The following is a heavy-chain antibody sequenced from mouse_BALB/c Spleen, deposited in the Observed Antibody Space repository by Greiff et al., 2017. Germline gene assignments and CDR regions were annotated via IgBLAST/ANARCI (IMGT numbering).Heavy chain of an antibody. CDR2: IDPYNGGT. CDR1: GYSFTDYN. CDR3: ARSSMITTGYAMDY. Sequence: LVESGPELVKPGASVKVSCKASGYSFTDYNMYWVKQSHGKSLEWIGYIDPYNGGTSYNQKFKGKATLTVDKSSSTAYMQLSSLTSEDSAVYFCARSSMITTGYAMDYWGQGTSVTVSS. J-gene: IGHJ4*01. D-gene: IGHD2-4*01. V-gene: IGHV1S135*01.